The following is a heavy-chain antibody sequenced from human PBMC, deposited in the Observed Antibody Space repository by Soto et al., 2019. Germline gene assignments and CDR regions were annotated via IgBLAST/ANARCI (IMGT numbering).Heavy chain of an antibody. CDR2: IYWDNDK. J-gene: IGHJ4*02. Sequence: QITLKESGPTLVKPTQTLTLTCTFSGFSLSTRGVGVGWIRQPPGKALEWLALIYWDNDKRYSPSLKSRLTIDDTSKNQVVLTMTNMDPVDTATYYCTHITWPYGAWTYGGIDYWGQGTLVTVSS. V-gene: IGHV2-5*02. CDR3: THITWPYGAWTYGGIDY. CDR1: GFSLSTRGVG. D-gene: IGHD3-10*01.